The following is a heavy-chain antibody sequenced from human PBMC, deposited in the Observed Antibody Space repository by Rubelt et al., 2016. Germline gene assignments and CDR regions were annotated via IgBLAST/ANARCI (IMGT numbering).Heavy chain of an antibody. CDR3: ATGVQAQRSFDD. V-gene: IGHV4-39*07. J-gene: IGHJ4*02. Sequence: QLHLQESGPGLVKPSETLSLTCSVSGGFITNSHFYWDWIRQPPGKALEWIGSIYYTGKTTYNRSLRSRVNMSINTSQNQVSLKRTSVTAADTAAYYCATGVQAQRSFDDWGQGTLVTVSS. D-gene: IGHD2-2*01. CDR2: IYYTGKT. CDR1: GGFITNSHFY.